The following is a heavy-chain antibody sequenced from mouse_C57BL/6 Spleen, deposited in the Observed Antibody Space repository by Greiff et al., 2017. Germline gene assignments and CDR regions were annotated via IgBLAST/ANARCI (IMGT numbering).Heavy chain of an antibody. CDR3: ARAITTVAYFDY. J-gene: IGHJ2*01. CDR1: GFTFSSYA. V-gene: IGHV5-4*03. CDR2: ISDGGSYT. Sequence: EVKLVESGGGLVKPGGSLKLSCAASGFTFSSYAMSWVRQTPEKRLEWVATISDGGSYTYYPDNVKGRITISRDNAKNNLYLQMSHLKSEDTAMYYCARAITTVAYFDYWGQGTTLTVSS. D-gene: IGHD1-1*01.